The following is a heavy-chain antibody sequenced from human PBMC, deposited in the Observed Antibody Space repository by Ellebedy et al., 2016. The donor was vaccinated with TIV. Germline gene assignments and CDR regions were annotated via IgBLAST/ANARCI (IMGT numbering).Heavy chain of an antibody. V-gene: IGHV3-23*01. CDR1: GLTFSSNW. CDR3: ANLPALMSSSYYYYGMDV. D-gene: IGHD3-10*01. CDR2: ISGSGGST. J-gene: IGHJ6*02. Sequence: GESLKISCAASGLTFSSNWMHWVRQAPGKGLEWVSAISGSGGSTYYADSVKGRFTISRDNSKNTLYLQMNSLRAEDTAVYYCANLPALMSSSYYYYGMDVWGQGTTVTVSS.